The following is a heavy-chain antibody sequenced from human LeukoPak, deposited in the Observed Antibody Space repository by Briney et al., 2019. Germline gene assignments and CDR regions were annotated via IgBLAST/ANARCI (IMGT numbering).Heavy chain of an antibody. CDR2: IIAIFGIG. V-gene: IGHV1-69*05. J-gene: IGHJ4*02. Sequence: ASVKVSCKASGGTFNSYTMNWVRQAPGQGLGWMGGIIAIFGIGNYAQKFQGRVTITTDESTSTAYMELGSLRSEDTAVYYCATTARDYGDLQSFFDYWGQGTLVTVSS. CDR1: GGTFNSYT. CDR3: ATTARDYGDLQSFFDY. D-gene: IGHD4-17*01.